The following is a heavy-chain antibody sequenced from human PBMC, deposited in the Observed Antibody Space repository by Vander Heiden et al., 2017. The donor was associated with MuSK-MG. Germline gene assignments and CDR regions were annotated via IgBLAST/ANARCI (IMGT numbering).Heavy chain of an antibody. CDR1: GASISSSDW. V-gene: IGHV4-4*02. CDR3: ARAVPVYPYYYYMDV. CDR2: VYHSGSL. Sequence: QIHLQEPGPGLVKPSGTLSLTCAVSGASISSSDWWGWVRQPAGKGLEWIGEVYHSGSLNYNPSLKGRVTMSVDKSKNQFSLNLSSVTAADTAVYYCARAVPVYPYYYYMDVWGQGTTVTVSS. J-gene: IGHJ6*03. D-gene: IGHD2-2*01.